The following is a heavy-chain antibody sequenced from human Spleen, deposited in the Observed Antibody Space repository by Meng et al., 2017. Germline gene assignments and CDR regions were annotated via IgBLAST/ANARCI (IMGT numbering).Heavy chain of an antibody. CDR1: GGSLTHYY. D-gene: IGHD4-17*01. V-gene: IGHV4-59*01. J-gene: IGHJ4*02. CDR2: IYYSGNPT. CDR3: ARAHYGDYFDY. Sequence: SETLSLTCTVSGGSLTHYYWSWIRQTPVKGLEWIGYIYYSGNPTYYNPSLESRVSMSVDRSKSQFSLKLRSVTAADTAVYYCARAHYGDYFDYWGQGTLVTVSS.